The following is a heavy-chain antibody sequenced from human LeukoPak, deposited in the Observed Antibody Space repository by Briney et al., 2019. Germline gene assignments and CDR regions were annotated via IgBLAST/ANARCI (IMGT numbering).Heavy chain of an antibody. J-gene: IGHJ4*02. CDR2: ISSSSSYI. Sequence: GESLRLSCAASGFTFSSYSMNWVRQAPGKGLEWVSSISSSSSYIYYADSVKGRFTISRDNAKNSLYLQMNSLRAEDTAVYYCARELTQGIVGATSFPYYFDYWGQGTLVTVSS. CDR1: GFTFSSYS. V-gene: IGHV3-21*01. CDR3: ARELTQGIVGATSFPYYFDY. D-gene: IGHD1-26*01.